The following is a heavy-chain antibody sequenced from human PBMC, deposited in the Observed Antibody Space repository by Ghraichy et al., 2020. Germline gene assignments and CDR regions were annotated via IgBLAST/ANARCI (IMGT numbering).Heavy chain of an antibody. D-gene: IGHD6-19*01. CDR2: IIGSGGST. CDR1: GFTFSSYC. V-gene: IGHV3-23*01. CDR3: ARRWESSGWYWYVSV. Sequence: GGSLRLSCVASGFTFSSYCMNWVRQAPGKGLEWVSCIIGSGGSTYYADSVKGRFTMSRDNSKNTLYLQMNSLRAEDTAVYYCARRWESSGWYWYVSVWGRGTLGT. J-gene: IGHJ2*01.